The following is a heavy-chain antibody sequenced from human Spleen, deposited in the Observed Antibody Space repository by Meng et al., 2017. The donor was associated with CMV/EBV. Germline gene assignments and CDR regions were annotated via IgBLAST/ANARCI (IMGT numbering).Heavy chain of an antibody. CDR2: LWYDGSNT. Sequence: AASGFTFSNVVKHWVREAPGRVLGWVALLWYDGSNTNYADSVKSRFTISRDNSKNTVYLQMNSLRVEDTAVYYCARDMRDFGELLEYWGQGTLVTVSS. D-gene: IGHD1-7*01. CDR3: ARDMRDFGELLEY. J-gene: IGHJ4*02. CDR1: GFTFSNVV. V-gene: IGHV3-33*01.